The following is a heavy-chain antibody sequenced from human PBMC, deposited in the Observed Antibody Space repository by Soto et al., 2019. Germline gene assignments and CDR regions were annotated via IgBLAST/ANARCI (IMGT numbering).Heavy chain of an antibody. CDR1: GGSFSGYY. CDR2: INHSGST. J-gene: IGHJ6*02. Sequence: SETLSLTCAVYGGSFSGYYWTWIRQPPGTGLEWIGEINHSGSTNYNPSLKSRVTISVDTSKNQFSLKLTSVTAADTAVYYCASTYYYGSGSYYRPWYYYGMDVWGQGTTVT. V-gene: IGHV4-34*01. D-gene: IGHD3-10*01. CDR3: ASTYYYGSGSYYRPWYYYGMDV.